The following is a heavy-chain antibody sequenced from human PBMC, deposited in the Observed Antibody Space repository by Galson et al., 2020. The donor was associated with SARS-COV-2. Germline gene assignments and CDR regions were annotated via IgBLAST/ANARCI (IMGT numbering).Heavy chain of an antibody. Sequence: ESGPTLVKPTQTLTLTCTFSGFSLSTSGMCVSWIRQPPGKALEWLARIDWDADQYYSTSLKTRLTISKDTSKNQVVLTMTNMDPVDTATYYCARQYYGSGGGAFDIWGQGTMVTVSS. J-gene: IGHJ3*02. D-gene: IGHD3-10*01. CDR1: GFSLSTSGMC. CDR3: ARQYYGSGGGAFDI. V-gene: IGHV2-70*11. CDR2: IDWDADQ.